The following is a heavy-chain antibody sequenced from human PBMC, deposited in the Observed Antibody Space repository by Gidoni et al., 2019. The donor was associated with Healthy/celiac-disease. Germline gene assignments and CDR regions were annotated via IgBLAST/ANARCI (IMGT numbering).Heavy chain of an antibody. CDR1: GFTFSSYA. D-gene: IGHD2-2*01. Sequence: EVQLLESGGGLVQPGGSLRLSCAASGFTFSSYAMSWVRQAPGKGLEWVSAISGSGGSTYYADSVKGRFTISRDNSKNTLYLQMNSLRAEDTAVYYCAKDMYSGVVPAVTFDYWGQGTLVTVSS. CDR3: AKDMYSGVVPAVTFDY. J-gene: IGHJ4*02. CDR2: ISGSGGST. V-gene: IGHV3-23*01.